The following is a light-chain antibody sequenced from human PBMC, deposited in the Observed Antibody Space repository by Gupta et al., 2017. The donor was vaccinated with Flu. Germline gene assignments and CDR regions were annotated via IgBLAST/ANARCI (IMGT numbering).Light chain of an antibody. CDR3: QQNDSTRAVT. CDR2: SAS. CDR1: HSIKHY. V-gene: IGKV1-39*01. Sequence: DIQMTHSASSLSAFVGDSVTSTCRASHSIKHYLNWYQQRPGKAPKLLIYSASSWQRRVTSRFSGSGFGKDLPVTSSRREREEFASYYLQQNDSTRAVTFGGGTKVDIK. J-gene: IGKJ4*01.